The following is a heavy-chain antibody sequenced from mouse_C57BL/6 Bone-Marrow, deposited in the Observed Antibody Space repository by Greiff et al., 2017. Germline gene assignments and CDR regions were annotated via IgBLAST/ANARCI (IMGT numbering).Heavy chain of an antibody. CDR3: ARAFMTTVVAHYYAMDY. CDR2: IDPSDSYT. Sequence: QVQLQQPGAELVMPGASVKLSCKASGYTFTSYWMHWVKQRPGQGLEWIGEIDPSDSYTNYNQKFKGKSTFTVDKSSSTAYMQLSSLTSEDSAVYYCARAFMTTVVAHYYAMDYWGQGTSVTVSS. D-gene: IGHD1-1*01. CDR1: GYTFTSYW. V-gene: IGHV1-69*01. J-gene: IGHJ4*01.